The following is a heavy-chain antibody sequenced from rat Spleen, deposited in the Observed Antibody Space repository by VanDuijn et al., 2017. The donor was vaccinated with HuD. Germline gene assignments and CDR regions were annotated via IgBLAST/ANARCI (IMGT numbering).Heavy chain of an antibody. CDR1: GHAISSSYR. Sequence: EVQLQESGPGLVKPSQSLSLTCSVTGHAISSSYRWNWIRNFPGNKMEWMVYINYSGSTSYNTPFKSRIPITSDSSKNQFFLQLNCVTSEDTATYYCAVSGYGYWGQGVMVTVSS. J-gene: IGHJ2*01. CDR3: AVSGYGY. V-gene: IGHV3-3*01. D-gene: IGHD4-3*01. CDR2: INYSGST.